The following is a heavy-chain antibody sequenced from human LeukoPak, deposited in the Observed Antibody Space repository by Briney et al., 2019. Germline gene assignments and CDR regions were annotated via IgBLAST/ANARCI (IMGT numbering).Heavy chain of an antibody. D-gene: IGHD1-20*01. CDR2: IYYSGST. J-gene: IGHJ4*02. CDR3: ARVRITGTSYYFDY. V-gene: IGHV4-39*07. Sequence: SETLSLTCTVSGGSISSSSYYWGWIRQPPGKGLEWIGSIYYSGSTYYNPSLKSRVTISVDTSKNQFSLKLSSVTAADTAVYYCARVRITGTSYYFDYWGQGTLVTVSS. CDR1: GGSISSSSYY.